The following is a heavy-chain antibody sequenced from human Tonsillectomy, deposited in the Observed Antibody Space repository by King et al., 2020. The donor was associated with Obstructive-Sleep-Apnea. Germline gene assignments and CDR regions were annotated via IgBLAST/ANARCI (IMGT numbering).Heavy chain of an antibody. Sequence: VQLQESGPGLVKPSETLSLTCTVSVYSISSGYYWGWIRQPPGKGLEWIGSIYYSGSTYYNPSLKSRVTISVDTSKNQFSLKLSSVTAADTAVYYCARDLRYSSSWPHDAFDIWGQGTMVTVSS. CDR1: VYSISSGYY. CDR2: IYYSGST. CDR3: ARDLRYSSSWPHDAFDI. D-gene: IGHD6-13*01. J-gene: IGHJ3*02. V-gene: IGHV4-38-2*02.